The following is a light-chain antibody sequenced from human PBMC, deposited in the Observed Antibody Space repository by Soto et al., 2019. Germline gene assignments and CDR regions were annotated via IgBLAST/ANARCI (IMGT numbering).Light chain of an antibody. CDR1: QSIRTY. CDR2: AAS. CDR3: QQTYSTLWT. Sequence: DIQMTQSPSSLSASVGDRVTIACRASQSIRTYLNWYQQKPGKPPKVLIYAASSLESGVPSRFSGSGSGTDFTLTISNLQPEDFATYYCQQTYSTLWTFGQGTKVEVK. J-gene: IGKJ1*01. V-gene: IGKV1-39*01.